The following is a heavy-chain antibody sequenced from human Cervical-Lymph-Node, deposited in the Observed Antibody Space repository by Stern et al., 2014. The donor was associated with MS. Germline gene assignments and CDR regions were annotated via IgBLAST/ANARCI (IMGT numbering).Heavy chain of an antibody. J-gene: IGHJ6*02. Sequence: MQLVESGAEVKKPGSSVKVSCKASGGTFSSYPINWVRQAPGQGLEWMGGIIPIFGTANYAQRFQGRVTITADESTSTAYMELSSLRSEDTAVYYCASPITMTVGAMDVWGQGTTVTVSS. D-gene: IGHD3-3*01. CDR1: GGTFSSYP. CDR2: IIPIFGTA. CDR3: ASPITMTVGAMDV. V-gene: IGHV1-69*01.